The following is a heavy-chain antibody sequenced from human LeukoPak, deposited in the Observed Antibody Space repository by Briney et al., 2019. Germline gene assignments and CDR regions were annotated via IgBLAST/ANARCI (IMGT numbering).Heavy chain of an antibody. Sequence: GGSLRLSCAASGFTFSSYGMHWVRQAPGKGLEWVAFIRYDGSNKYYADSVKGRFTISRDNSKNTLYLQMNSLRSEDTAVYYCARTLNLYGSGTSANMDVWGQGTTVTVSS. CDR2: IRYDGSNK. V-gene: IGHV3-30*02. J-gene: IGHJ6*02. CDR3: ARTLNLYGSGTSANMDV. CDR1: GFTFSSYG. D-gene: IGHD3-10*01.